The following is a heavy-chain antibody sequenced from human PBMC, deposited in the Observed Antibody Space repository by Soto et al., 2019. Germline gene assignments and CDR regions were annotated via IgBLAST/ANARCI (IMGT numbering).Heavy chain of an antibody. CDR1: GDSFTSYW. D-gene: IGHD6-13*01. Sequence: GESLKISCRGCGDSFTSYWIDRVRQMPGKGLEWMGIIYPGDSDTRYSPSFQGQVTISADKSISTAYLQWSSLKASDTAMYYCARTSAAGKYYYGMDVWGQGTTVTVSS. V-gene: IGHV5-51*03. J-gene: IGHJ6*02. CDR3: ARTSAAGKYYYGMDV. CDR2: IYPGDSDT.